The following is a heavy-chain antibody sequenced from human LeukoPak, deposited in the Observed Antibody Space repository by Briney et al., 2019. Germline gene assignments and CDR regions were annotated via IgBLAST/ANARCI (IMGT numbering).Heavy chain of an antibody. CDR2: ISSSTSYI. CDR1: ESTLNRAC. CDR3: AFNSGYSSAWSPDY. J-gene: IGHJ4*02. Sequence: GGSLRLSCSASESTLNRACMSWVGQAPGKGLDWVSSISSSTSYIYYADSVKGRFTIPRDNAKNSLYLQMNSLRAEDTAVYYCAFNSGYSSAWSPDYWGQGTLVTVSS. V-gene: IGHV3-21*01. D-gene: IGHD6-19*01.